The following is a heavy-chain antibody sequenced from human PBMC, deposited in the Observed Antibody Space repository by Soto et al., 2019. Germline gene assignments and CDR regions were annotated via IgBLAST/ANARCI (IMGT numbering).Heavy chain of an antibody. CDR3: AREGETIPSMAWGVIIVHPDH. J-gene: IGHJ5*02. CDR1: GYTFIRYG. V-gene: IGHV1-18*01. D-gene: IGHD3-10*01. Sequence: QIQLVQSAPEVKKPGASVKVSCKVSGYTFIRYGITWVRQAPGQGLEWMGWISGYTADTQTAQKFQGRVTMTKDTSTSTAYMELRSLTSDDTAVYYCAREGETIPSMAWGVIIVHPDHWGQGTLVTVSS. CDR2: ISGYTADT.